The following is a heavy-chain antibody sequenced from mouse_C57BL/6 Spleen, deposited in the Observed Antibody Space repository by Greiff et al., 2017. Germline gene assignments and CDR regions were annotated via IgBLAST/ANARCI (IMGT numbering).Heavy chain of an antibody. Sequence: DVKLVESGPGLVKPSQSLSLTCSVTGYSITSGYYWNWIRQFPGNKLEWMGYISYDGSNNYNPSLKNRISITRDTSKNQFFLKLNSVTTEDTATYYCARVPFYYGRYFDVWGTGTTVTVSS. V-gene: IGHV3-6*01. D-gene: IGHD1-1*01. CDR2: ISYDGSN. CDR1: GYSITSGYY. J-gene: IGHJ1*03. CDR3: ARVPFYYGRYFDV.